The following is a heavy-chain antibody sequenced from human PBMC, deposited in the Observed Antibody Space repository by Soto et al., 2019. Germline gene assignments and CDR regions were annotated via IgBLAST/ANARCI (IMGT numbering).Heavy chain of an antibody. CDR1: GFTFRTYA. Sequence: EVQLLESGGGLVQPGGSLRLSCAASGFTFRTYAMSWVRQAPGQGLEWVSAISGSGGTTFYADSVKGQFTISRDNSMNTLYLQMNSLRTEDTAIYYCAHPRGFGVFDAYDIWGQGTMVTVSS. J-gene: IGHJ3*02. CDR2: ISGSGGTT. CDR3: AHPRGFGVFDAYDI. D-gene: IGHD3-10*01. V-gene: IGHV3-23*01.